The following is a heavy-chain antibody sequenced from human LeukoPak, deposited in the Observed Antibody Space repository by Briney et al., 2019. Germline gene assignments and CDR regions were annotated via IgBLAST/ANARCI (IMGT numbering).Heavy chain of an antibody. V-gene: IGHV4-39*07. CDR2: IYYSGST. J-gene: IGHJ4*02. D-gene: IGHD4-17*01. Sequence: SETLSLICTVSGGSISSSSYYWGWIRQPPGKGLEWIGSIYYSGSTYYNPSLKSRVTISVDTSKNQFSLKLSSVTAADTAVYYCARERAVTTYYYFDYWGQGTLVTVSS. CDR3: ARERAVTTYYYFDY. CDR1: GGSISSSSYY.